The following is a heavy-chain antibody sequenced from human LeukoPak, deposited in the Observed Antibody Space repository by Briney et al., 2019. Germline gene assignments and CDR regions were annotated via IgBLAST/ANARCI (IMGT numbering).Heavy chain of an antibody. J-gene: IGHJ6*02. Sequence: ASVKVSCKASGYTFTSYYMHWVRQAPGQGLEWMGIINPSGGSTSYAQKLQGRVTMTTDTSTSTAYMELRSLRSDDTAVYYCARDPPLVVVAAPHSVISPVLDVWGQGTTVTVSS. D-gene: IGHD2-15*01. CDR1: GYTFTSYY. V-gene: IGHV1-46*01. CDR2: INPSGGST. CDR3: ARDPPLVVVAAPHSVISPVLDV.